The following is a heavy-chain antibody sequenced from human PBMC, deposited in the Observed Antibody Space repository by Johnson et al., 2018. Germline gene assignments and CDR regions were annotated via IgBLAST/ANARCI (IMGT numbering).Heavy chain of an antibody. J-gene: IGHJ6*02. CDR2: IYSGGST. V-gene: IGHV3-53*01. Sequence: VQLVESGGGLIQPGGSLRLSCAASGFTVSSNYMSWVRQAPGKGLEWVSVIYSGGSTYYADSVKGRFTISRDNSKNTLYLQMNSLRAEETAVYYCAREGDGGFLVGPMDVWGQGTTVTVSS. CDR3: AREGDGGFLVGPMDV. D-gene: IGHD3-10*01. CDR1: GFTVSSNY.